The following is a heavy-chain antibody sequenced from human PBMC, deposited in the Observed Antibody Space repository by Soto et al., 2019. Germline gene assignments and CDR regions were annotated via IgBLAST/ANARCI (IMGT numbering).Heavy chain of an antibody. Sequence: GGSLRLSCAASGFTFSSYAMSWVRQAPGKGLEWVSAISGSGGSTYYADSVKGRFTISRDNSKNTLYLQMNSLRAEDTAVYYCAKSPYSGSYSGYFDYWGQGTLVTVSS. J-gene: IGHJ4*02. V-gene: IGHV3-23*01. CDR1: GFTFSSYA. CDR2: ISGSGGST. D-gene: IGHD1-26*01. CDR3: AKSPYSGSYSGYFDY.